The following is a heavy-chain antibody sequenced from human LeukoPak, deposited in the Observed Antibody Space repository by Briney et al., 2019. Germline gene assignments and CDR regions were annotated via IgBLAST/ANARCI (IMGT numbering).Heavy chain of an antibody. D-gene: IGHD3-10*01. CDR3: AVGSGRGDYYYYTDV. CDR2: INPNSGGT. V-gene: IGHV1-2*02. CDR1: GYTFTGYY. Sequence: ASVKVSCKASGYTFTGYYMHWVRQAPGQGLEWMGWINPNSGGTNYAQKFQGRVTMTRDTSISTAYMELSRLRSDDTAVYYCAVGSGRGDYYYYTDVWGKGTTVTVSS. J-gene: IGHJ6*03.